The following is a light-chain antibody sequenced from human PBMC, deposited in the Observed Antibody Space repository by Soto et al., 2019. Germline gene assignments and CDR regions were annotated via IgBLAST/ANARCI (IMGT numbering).Light chain of an antibody. V-gene: IGKV3-15*01. J-gene: IGKJ1*01. CDR1: QSVRNN. CDR3: QQYNKWPPWT. CDR2: AVS. Sequence: EIVMTQSPVTLSVSPGKGATLFCRASQSVRNNLAWYQQKPGLAPRLLIYAVSTRATGVPARFSGNGSETEFTLTISGLQSDDFALYYCQQYNKWPPWTFGQGTKVEIK.